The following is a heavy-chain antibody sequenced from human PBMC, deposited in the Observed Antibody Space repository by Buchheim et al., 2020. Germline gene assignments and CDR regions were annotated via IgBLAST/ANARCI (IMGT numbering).Heavy chain of an antibody. D-gene: IGHD3-3*01. CDR2: IYYTGTT. V-gene: IGHV4-59*12. Sequence: QVQLQESGPGLVKSSETLSLTCSVSSGSISSYYWNWIRQPPGKGLEWIGHIYYTGTTRYNPSLKSRVPISADTSRNQFSLTLTSVTAADTAIYYCAAGDYWSHPENWFDPWGQGAL. CDR3: AAGDYWSHPENWFDP. CDR1: SGSISSYY. J-gene: IGHJ5*02.